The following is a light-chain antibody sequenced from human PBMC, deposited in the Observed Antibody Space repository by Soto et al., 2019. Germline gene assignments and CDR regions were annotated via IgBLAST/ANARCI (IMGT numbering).Light chain of an antibody. CDR3: VLYVGSGSHWV. CDR2: NTN. J-gene: IGLJ3*02. Sequence: QTVVTQEPSFSVSPGRTVTLTCGLSSGSVSTRNYPSWYQQIPGQAPRTLIYNTNTRSSGVPDRFSGSILGNKAALTITGAQAEDESDYYCVLYVGSGSHWVFGGGTKLPVL. CDR1: SGSVSTRNY. V-gene: IGLV8-61*01.